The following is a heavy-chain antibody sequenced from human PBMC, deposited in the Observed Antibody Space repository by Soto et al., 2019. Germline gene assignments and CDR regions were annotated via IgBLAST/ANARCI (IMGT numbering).Heavy chain of an antibody. CDR3: ARSIVVVTAIDY. CDR1: GYTFTSYG. Sequence: GASVKVSCKASGYTFTSYGMHWVRQAPGQRLEWMGWINAGNGNTKYSQKFQGRVTITRDTSASTAYMELSSLRSEDTAVYYCARSIVVVTAIDYWGQGTLVTVSS. J-gene: IGHJ4*02. CDR2: INAGNGNT. D-gene: IGHD2-21*02. V-gene: IGHV1-3*01.